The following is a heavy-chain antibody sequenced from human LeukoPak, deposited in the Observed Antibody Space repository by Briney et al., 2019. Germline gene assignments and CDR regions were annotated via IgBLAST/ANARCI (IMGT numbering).Heavy chain of an antibody. J-gene: IGHJ4*02. CDR2: INSDGSST. D-gene: IGHD6-19*01. CDR1: GFTFSSYW. V-gene: IGHV3-74*01. Sequence: GGYLRLYCVASGFTFSSYWMHWVRQAPGKGLVWVSRINSDGSSTSYADSVKGRFTISRDNAKNTLYLQMNSLRAEDTAIYYCAGAYSSAWYVPGDYWGQGTLVTVSS. CDR3: AGAYSSAWYVPGDY.